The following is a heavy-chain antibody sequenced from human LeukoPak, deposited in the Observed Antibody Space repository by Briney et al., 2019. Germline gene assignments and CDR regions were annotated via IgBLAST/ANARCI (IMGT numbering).Heavy chain of an antibody. CDR1: GFTFSSYA. CDR2: ITGSSDSA. V-gene: IGHV3-23*01. J-gene: IGHJ4*02. Sequence: TGGSLRLSCAASGFTFSSYAMTWVRQAPGKGLEWVSAITGSSDSAYYSDYVKGRFTISRDQSKSTVYLQMTSLRAEDTAVFYCAKGTTDYDASDPLDFWGQGTLVTVSS. D-gene: IGHD3-16*01. CDR3: AKGTTDYDASDPLDF.